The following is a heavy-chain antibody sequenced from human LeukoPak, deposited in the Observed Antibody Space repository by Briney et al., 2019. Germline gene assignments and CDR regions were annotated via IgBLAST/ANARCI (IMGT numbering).Heavy chain of an antibody. V-gene: IGHV3-7*01. CDR2: IKQDGSEK. CDR3: ARADDFWSGYPYYFDY. J-gene: IGHJ4*02. Sequence: GGSLSLSCAASGFTFSSYWMSWVRQAPGKGLEWVANIKQDGSEKYYVDSVKGRFTISRDNAKNSLYLQMNSLRAEDTAVYYCARADDFWSGYPYYFDYWGQGTLVTVSS. D-gene: IGHD3-3*01. CDR1: GFTFSSYW.